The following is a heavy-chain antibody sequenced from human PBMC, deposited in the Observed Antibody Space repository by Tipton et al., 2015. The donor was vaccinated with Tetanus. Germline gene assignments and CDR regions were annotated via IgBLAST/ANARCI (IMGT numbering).Heavy chain of an antibody. CDR2: INPKTDDT. CDR1: GYSFTGYY. CDR3: ARTVGYITSEIGC. D-gene: IGHD5-12*01. J-gene: IGHJ4*02. V-gene: IGHV1-2*02. Sequence: QMQLVQSGTEVKKPGASVKVSCKASGYSFTGYYMHWVRQAPGQGLEWMGWINPKTDDTNYAQKFQGRGIMTRDTSISTAYMGLSRLVSDDTGVYYCARTVGYITSEIGCWGQGTLVTVSS.